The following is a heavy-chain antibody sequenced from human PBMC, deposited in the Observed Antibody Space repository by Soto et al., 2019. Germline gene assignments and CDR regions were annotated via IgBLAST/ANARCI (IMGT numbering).Heavy chain of an antibody. CDR2: INPSGGTT. Sequence: QVQLVQSGAEVKKPGASVKVSCKATGYTFTRYNVHSVRQAPGQGLEWMAIINPSGGTTYYVQKFEGRVTLTTDTSTSTVYMELSSLRSDDTAVYYCARVRGGGSEYFFDYWGQGTLVTVSS. J-gene: IGHJ4*02. CDR3: ARVRGGGSEYFFDY. V-gene: IGHV1-46*01. CDR1: GYTFTRYN. D-gene: IGHD2-15*01.